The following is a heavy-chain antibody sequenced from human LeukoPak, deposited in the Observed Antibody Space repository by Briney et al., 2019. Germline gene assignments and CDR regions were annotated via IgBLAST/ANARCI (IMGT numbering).Heavy chain of an antibody. CDR3: ARDYCTSTTCPNWFDP. CDR2: INHSGST. Sequence: SEILSLTCAVYGGSFSGHYWTWIRQPPGKGLEWIGEINHSGSTNYNPSLKSRVTISVDTSKNQFSLKVSSVTAADTAVYYCARDYCTSTTCPNWFDPWGQGTLVTVSS. D-gene: IGHD2-2*01. CDR1: GGSFSGHY. J-gene: IGHJ5*02. V-gene: IGHV4-34*01.